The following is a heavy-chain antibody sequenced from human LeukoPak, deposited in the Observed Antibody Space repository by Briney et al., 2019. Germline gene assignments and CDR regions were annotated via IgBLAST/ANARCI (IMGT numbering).Heavy chain of an antibody. J-gene: IGHJ4*02. Sequence: SETLSLTCAVSIDSTNGNYWSWVRQSPGKGLEWIGEVHRSGSTNYKLSLKRRVTISIDRSKDQISLDLTSVTAADTAVYYCARELLNAPTPGAYWGQGILVTVSS. D-gene: IGHD2-21*01. CDR3: ARELLNAPTPGAY. CDR2: VHRSGST. CDR1: IDSTNGNY. V-gene: IGHV4-4*02.